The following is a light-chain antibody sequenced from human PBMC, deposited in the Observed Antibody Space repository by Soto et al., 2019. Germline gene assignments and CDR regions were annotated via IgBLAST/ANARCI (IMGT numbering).Light chain of an antibody. CDR3: QQYDSSPRT. CDR2: HAS. J-gene: IGKJ1*01. CDR1: QSVGSC. V-gene: IGKV3-20*01. Sequence: DTVLTHSPATLSFSPWERCTLTFRSSQSVGSCLAWYQQKPGQAPTLLVYHASTRSTGVPDRFSGSGSGTEFTLTISRLEPEDFAVYYCQQYDSSPRTFGQGTKVDIK.